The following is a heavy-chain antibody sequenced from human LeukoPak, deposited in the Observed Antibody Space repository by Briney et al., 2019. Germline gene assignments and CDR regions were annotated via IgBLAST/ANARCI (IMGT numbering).Heavy chain of an antibody. D-gene: IGHD2-15*01. J-gene: IGHJ4*02. CDR3: ARGGSFCSGGRCHRYYFDC. V-gene: IGHV3-7*01. CDR2: IKQDGSEK. Sequence: PGGSLRLSCAASGFTLSNSWMSWVRQAPGKGLEWVANIKQDGSEKYYVDSVKGRFTISRDNAKNSLYLQMNSLRAEDTAVYYCARGGSFCSGGRCHRYYFDCWGQGTLVTVSS. CDR1: GFTLSNSW.